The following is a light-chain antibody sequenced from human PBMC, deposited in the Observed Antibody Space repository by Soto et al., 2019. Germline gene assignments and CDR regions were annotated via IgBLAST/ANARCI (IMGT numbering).Light chain of an antibody. CDR1: NIGSES. Sequence: SYELTQPPSVSVAPGKTARITCGGNNIGSESVHWYQQKPGQAPVLVIYYDTDRPSGIPERLSGSKSGNTATLTISRVEAGDEADYYCQVWDSSSDHVISGGGTKLTVL. J-gene: IGLJ2*01. CDR3: QVWDSSSDHVI. CDR2: YDT. V-gene: IGLV3-21*04.